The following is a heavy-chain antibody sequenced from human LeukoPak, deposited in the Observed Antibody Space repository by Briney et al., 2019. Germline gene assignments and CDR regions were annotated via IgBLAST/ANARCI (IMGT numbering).Heavy chain of an antibody. J-gene: IGHJ4*02. CDR2: ISSSSSYI. CDR3: ARDRVSGSGSIDY. V-gene: IGHV3-21*01. Sequence: GGSLRLSCAASRFTFSSYSMNWVRQAPGKGLEWVSSISSSSSYIYYADSVKGRFTISRDNAKNSLYLQMNSLRVEDTAVYYCARDRVSGSGSIDYWGQGTLVTVSS. CDR1: RFTFSSYS. D-gene: IGHD3-10*01.